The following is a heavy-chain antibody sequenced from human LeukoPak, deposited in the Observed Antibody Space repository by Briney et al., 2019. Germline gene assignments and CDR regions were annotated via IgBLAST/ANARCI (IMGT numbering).Heavy chain of an antibody. J-gene: IGHJ4*02. V-gene: IGHV3-48*03. D-gene: IGHD3-10*01. CDR1: GFTLSSYE. Sequence: GGSLRLSCVASGFTLSSYEMNWVRQAPGKGLEWVSYISSSGSTIYYADSVKGRFTISRDNAKNSLYLQMNSLRAEDTAVYYCARWARDYYGSGSYPGDYWGEGALVTVSS. CDR2: ISSSGSTI. CDR3: ARWARDYYGSGSYPGDY.